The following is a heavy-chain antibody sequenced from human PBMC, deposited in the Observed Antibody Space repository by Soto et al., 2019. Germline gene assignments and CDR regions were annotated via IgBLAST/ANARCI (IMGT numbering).Heavy chain of an antibody. J-gene: IGHJ4*02. CDR2: IYPGDSDT. Sequence: GESLKISCNGSGYSFTSYWIGWVRQMPGKGLEWMGIIYPGDSDTRYSPSFQGQVTISADKSISTAYLQWSSLKASDTAMYYCARHGMGYYDSSGYSFDYWGQGALVTVYS. CDR1: GYSFTSYW. D-gene: IGHD3-22*01. CDR3: ARHGMGYYDSSGYSFDY. V-gene: IGHV5-51*01.